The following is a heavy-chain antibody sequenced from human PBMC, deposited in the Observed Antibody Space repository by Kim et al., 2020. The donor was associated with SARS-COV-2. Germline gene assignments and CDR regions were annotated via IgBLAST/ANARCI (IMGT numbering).Heavy chain of an antibody. CDR1: GFTFSSYW. Sequence: GGSLRLSCAASGFTFSSYWMSWVRQAPGKGLEWVANIKQDGSEKYYVDSVKGRFTISRDNAKNSLYLQMNSLRAEDTAVYYCARGRDSALYYFDYWGQGTLVTVSS. V-gene: IGHV3-7*03. J-gene: IGHJ4*02. CDR2: IKQDGSEK. CDR3: ARGRDSALYYFDY. D-gene: IGHD1-26*01.